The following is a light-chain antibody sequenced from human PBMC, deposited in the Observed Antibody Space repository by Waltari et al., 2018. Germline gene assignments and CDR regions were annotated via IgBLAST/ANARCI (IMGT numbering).Light chain of an antibody. V-gene: IGKV3-20*01. CDR3: QQYLNPLYT. J-gene: IGKJ2*01. CDR2: DAS. CDR1: QPISQSP. Sequence: IVLTQSPGTLSLSPGERATLAFRSNQPISQSPLAWYQHKPGQAPRLLIYDASTRATGIPDRFSGSGSATDFTLTISSLEPEDFGVYYCQQYLNPLYTFGQGTKLKIK.